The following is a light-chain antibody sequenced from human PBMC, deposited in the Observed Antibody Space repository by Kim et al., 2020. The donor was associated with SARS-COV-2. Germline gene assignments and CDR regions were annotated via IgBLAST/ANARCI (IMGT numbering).Light chain of an antibody. Sequence: DIQMTQSPASLSASVGDRVTITCRASQSISSYFNWYQQKPGKAPKLLIYAASSLQTGVPSRFSGSGSGTECTLTISSLQPEDSATYYSQQSYSTPITSGGGTKVDIK. J-gene: IGKJ4*01. CDR2: AAS. V-gene: IGKV1-39*01. CDR1: QSISSY. CDR3: QQSYSTPIT.